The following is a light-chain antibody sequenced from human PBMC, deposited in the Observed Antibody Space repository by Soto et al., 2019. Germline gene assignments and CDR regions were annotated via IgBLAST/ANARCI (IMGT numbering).Light chain of an antibody. CDR1: QGISSY. Sequence: DIQLTQSPSFLSASVGDRVTITCRASQGISSYLAWYQQKPEKAPKLLIFAASSLQTGVPSRFSGSGSGTEFTLTISSLQPEEFATYYCQHLNTFPPTFGGGTKVEIK. V-gene: IGKV1-9*01. J-gene: IGKJ4*01. CDR2: AAS. CDR3: QHLNTFPPT.